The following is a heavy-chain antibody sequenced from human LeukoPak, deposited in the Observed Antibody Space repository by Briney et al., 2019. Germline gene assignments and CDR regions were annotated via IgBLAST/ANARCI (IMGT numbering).Heavy chain of an antibody. CDR3: ASSYSSGWYGGDY. Sequence: GGSLRLSCAASGFTFSSYSMTWVRQAPGKGLEWVSYISSSGSTNYYADSVKGRFTISRDNTKNSLYLQMNSLRAEDTAVYYCASSYSSGWYGGDYWGQGTLVTVSS. CDR2: ISSSGSTN. CDR1: GFTFSSYS. D-gene: IGHD6-19*01. J-gene: IGHJ4*02. V-gene: IGHV3-48*04.